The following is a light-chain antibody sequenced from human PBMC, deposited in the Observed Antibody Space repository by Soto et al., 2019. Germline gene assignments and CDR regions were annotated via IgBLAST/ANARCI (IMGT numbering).Light chain of an antibody. Sequence: DFQMTQSPSSVSASVGDRVTITCRATQSLTRWLAWYQQKPGQAPKLLIYAASTLHSGVSSRFSGTGSGTDFTLTINCLQPEAVATYYYQKGNSLPPFTFGPGTRVDI. J-gene: IGKJ3*01. CDR2: AAS. V-gene: IGKV1D-12*01. CDR3: QKGNSLPPFT. CDR1: QSLTRW.